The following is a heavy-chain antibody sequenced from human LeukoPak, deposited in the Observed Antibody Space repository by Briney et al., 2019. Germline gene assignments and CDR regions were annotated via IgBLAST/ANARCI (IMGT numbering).Heavy chain of an antibody. CDR3: ATQQPFDY. D-gene: IGHD6-13*01. Sequence: ETLSLTCTVSGYSISSGYYWGWIRQPPGKGLEWIGSIYHSGSTYYNPSLKSRVTISVDTSKNQFSLKMSSVTAADTAVYYCATQQPFDYWGQGTLVTVSS. J-gene: IGHJ4*02. CDR2: IYHSGST. CDR1: GYSISSGYY. V-gene: IGHV4-38-2*02.